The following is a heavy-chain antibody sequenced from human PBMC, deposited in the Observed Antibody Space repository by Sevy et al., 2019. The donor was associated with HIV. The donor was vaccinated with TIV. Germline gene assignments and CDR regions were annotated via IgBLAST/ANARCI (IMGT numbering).Heavy chain of an antibody. V-gene: IGHV3-74*01. CDR3: ARELAVAGYYYYYGMDV. CDR2: INSDGCST. CDR1: GFTFSSYW. J-gene: IGHJ6*02. D-gene: IGHD6-19*01. Sequence: GGSLRLSCAASGFTFSSYWMHWVRQAPGNGLVWVSRINSDGCSTSYADSVKGRFTISRDNAKNTLYLQMNSLRAEDTAVYYCARELAVAGYYYYYGMDVLGQGTSVTVSS.